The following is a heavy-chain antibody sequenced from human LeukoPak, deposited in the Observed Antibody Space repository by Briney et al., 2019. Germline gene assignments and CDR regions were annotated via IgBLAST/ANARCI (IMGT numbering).Heavy chain of an antibody. V-gene: IGHV3-7*01. Sequence: GGSLRLSCAASGFTFSIYWMSWVRQAPGKGLEWVANIKENGSEKYYVDSVKGRFTISRDNAKNSLYLQMNSLRVEDTAVYYCARDPTIGLFDPWGQGTLVTVSS. D-gene: IGHD2/OR15-2a*01. CDR2: IKENGSEK. CDR3: ARDPTIGLFDP. J-gene: IGHJ5*02. CDR1: GFTFSIYW.